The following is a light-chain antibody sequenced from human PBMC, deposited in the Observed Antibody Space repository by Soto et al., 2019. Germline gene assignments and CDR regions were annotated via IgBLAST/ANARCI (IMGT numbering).Light chain of an antibody. CDR2: EVT. Sequence: QSALTQPASVSGSPGQSITISCTGTSSDVGGYNYVAWYQQYPGEVPKLIIYEVTNRPSGVSNRFSGSKSGNTASLTISGVQAEDEADYYCSSYTGDSIPLFGGGTKVTVL. CDR3: SSYTGDSIPL. J-gene: IGLJ2*01. CDR1: SSDVGGYNY. V-gene: IGLV2-14*01.